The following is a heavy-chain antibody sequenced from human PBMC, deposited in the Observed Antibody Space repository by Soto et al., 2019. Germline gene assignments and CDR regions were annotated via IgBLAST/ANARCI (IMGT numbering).Heavy chain of an antibody. CDR1: GFTFSSYS. Sequence: GGSLRFSCAASGFTFSSYSMNWVRQAPGKGLEWVSSISSSSSYIYYADSVKGRFTISRDNAKNSLYLQMNSLRAEDTAVYYCARADIVVVVAALSGYYYYGMDVWGQGTTVTVSS. D-gene: IGHD2-15*01. J-gene: IGHJ6*02. CDR2: ISSSSSYI. V-gene: IGHV3-21*01. CDR3: ARADIVVVVAALSGYYYYGMDV.